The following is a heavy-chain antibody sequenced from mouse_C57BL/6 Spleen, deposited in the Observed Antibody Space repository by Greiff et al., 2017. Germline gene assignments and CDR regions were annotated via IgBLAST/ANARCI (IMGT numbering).Heavy chain of an antibody. CDR2: ISDGGSYT. CDR1: GFTFSSYA. Sequence: EVQGVESGGGLVKPGGSLKLSCAASGFTFSSYAMSWVRQTPEKRLEWVATISDGGSYTYYPDNVKGRFTISRDNAKNNLYLQMSHLKSEDTAMYYCAREGDAGYFDYWGQGTTLTVSS. CDR3: AREGDAGYFDY. V-gene: IGHV5-4*01. J-gene: IGHJ2*01.